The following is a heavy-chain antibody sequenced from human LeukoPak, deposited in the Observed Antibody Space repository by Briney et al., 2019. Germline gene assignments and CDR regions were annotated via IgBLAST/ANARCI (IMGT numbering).Heavy chain of an antibody. CDR3: ARALAGTNDY. D-gene: IGHD6-19*01. Sequence: GGSLRLSCAASGFTFSSYALSWVRQAPGKGMEWVSTVSGSGHTTYYADSVKGRFTISRDNSKNTLYLQMNSLRAEDTAVYYCARALAGTNDYWGQGTLVTVSS. J-gene: IGHJ4*02. CDR1: GFTFSSYA. V-gene: IGHV3-23*01. CDR2: VSGSGHTT.